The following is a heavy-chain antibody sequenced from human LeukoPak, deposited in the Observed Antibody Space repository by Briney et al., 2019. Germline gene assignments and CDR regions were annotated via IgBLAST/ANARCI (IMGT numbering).Heavy chain of an antibody. Sequence: GGSLTLSCAASGFTFSSYAMSWLRQAPGKGLEWVSAISGSGGSTYYADSVKRRFTISRDNSKNTLYLQMNSLRAEDTAVYYCAKTVLGATRFTWFDPWGQGALVTVSS. V-gene: IGHV3-23*01. CDR1: GFTFSSYA. CDR3: AKTVLGATRFTWFDP. CDR2: ISGSGGST. D-gene: IGHD1-26*01. J-gene: IGHJ5*02.